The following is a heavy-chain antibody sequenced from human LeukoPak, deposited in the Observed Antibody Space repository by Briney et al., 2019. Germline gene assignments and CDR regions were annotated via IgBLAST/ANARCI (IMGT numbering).Heavy chain of an antibody. Sequence: PSETLSLTCTVSGGSISSYYWSWIRQPAGKGLKWIGRIYTSGSTNYNPSLKSRVTMSVDTSKNQFSLKLSSVTAADTAVYYCAREGESADFDYWGQGTLVTVSS. CDR3: AREGESADFDY. CDR2: IYTSGST. J-gene: IGHJ4*02. CDR1: GGSISSYY. V-gene: IGHV4-4*07.